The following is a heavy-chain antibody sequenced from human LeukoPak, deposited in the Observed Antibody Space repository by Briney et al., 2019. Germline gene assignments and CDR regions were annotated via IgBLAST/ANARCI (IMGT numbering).Heavy chain of an antibody. D-gene: IGHD3-10*01. V-gene: IGHV3-21*04. CDR1: GFTFSSYS. Sequence: PGGSLRLSCAASGFTFSSYSMNWVRQAPGKGLEWVSSISSSSSYIYYADSVKGRFTISRDNAKNSLYLQMNSLRAEDTAVYYCARLYGSGSYYNITNLDYWGQGTLVTVSS. CDR2: ISSSSSYI. CDR3: ARLYGSGSYYNITNLDY. J-gene: IGHJ4*02.